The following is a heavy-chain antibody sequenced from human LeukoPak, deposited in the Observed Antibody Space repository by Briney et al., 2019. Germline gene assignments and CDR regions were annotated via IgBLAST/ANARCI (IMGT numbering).Heavy chain of an antibody. CDR1: GFTFSSYW. CDR2: IKQDGSEK. V-gene: IGHV3-7*01. CDR3: ARGIIGHDYDDYQTYYYYYYMDV. J-gene: IGHJ6*03. D-gene: IGHD4-17*01. Sequence: GGSLRLSCAASGFTFSSYWMSWVRQAPGKGLEWVANIKQDGSEKYYVDSVKGRFTISRDNAKNSLYLQMNSLRAEDTAVYYCARGIIGHDYDDYQTYYYYYYMDVWGKGTTVTVSS.